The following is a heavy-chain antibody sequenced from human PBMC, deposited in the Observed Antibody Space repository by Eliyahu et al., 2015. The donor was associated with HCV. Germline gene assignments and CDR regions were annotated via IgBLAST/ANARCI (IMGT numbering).Heavy chain of an antibody. J-gene: IGHJ4*02. V-gene: IGHV3-72*01. CDR2: TKNKANSYTT. CDR1: GFTFSDHY. Sequence: EVQLVESGGGLVQPGGSLRLSCAASGFTFSDHYMDWVRQAPGKGLEWVGRTKNKANSYTTEYAASVKGRFTISRDDSKNSLYLQMNSLKTEDTAVYYCARESQAHDVLRYWGQGTLVTVSS. CDR3: ARESQAHDVLRY. D-gene: IGHD3-3*01.